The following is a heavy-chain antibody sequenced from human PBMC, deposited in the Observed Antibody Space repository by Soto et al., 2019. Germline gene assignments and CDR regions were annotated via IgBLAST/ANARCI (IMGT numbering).Heavy chain of an antibody. D-gene: IGHD2-21*01. CDR3: ARGPDVDKVDE. J-gene: IGHJ4*02. Sequence: SETLSLTCAVSGGSISSGGYSWRWIRQPPGKGLEWIRYIYHSGSTYYNPSLWGRVTMSVDTSKNQFSLKLNSVTAADTAVYYCARGPDVDKVDEWGQGTLVTVSS. CDR1: GGSISSGGYS. CDR2: IYHSGST. V-gene: IGHV4-30-2*05.